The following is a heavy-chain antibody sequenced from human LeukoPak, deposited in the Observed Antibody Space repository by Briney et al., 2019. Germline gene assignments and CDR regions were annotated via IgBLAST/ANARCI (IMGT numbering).Heavy chain of an antibody. CDR3: ARMFKESDIRGYDQVFFFDY. D-gene: IGHD3-22*01. Sequence: ASVKVSCKASGYTFTSYGISWVRQAPGQGLEWMGWISAYEQKIKGRVTMTTDTSTSTAYVELRSLRSDDTAVYYCARMFKESDIRGYDQVFFFDYWCQASLVAVSS. CDR2: ISAY. J-gene: IGHJ4*02. V-gene: IGHV1-18*01. CDR1: GYTFTSYG.